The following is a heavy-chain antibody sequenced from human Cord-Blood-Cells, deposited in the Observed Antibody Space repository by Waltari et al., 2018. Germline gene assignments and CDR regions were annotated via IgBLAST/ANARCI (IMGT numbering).Heavy chain of an antibody. J-gene: IGHJ6*03. CDR3: ARVVYYGSGSFRSYYYYMDV. Sequence: QVQLQESGPGLVKPSETLSLTCTVSGGSISSYYWSWIRQPAGKGLEWIGRIYTSGSTNHNPSRKSRVTMSVDTAKNQFSLKLSSVTAADTAVYYCARVVYYGSGSFRSYYYYMDVWGKGTTVTVSS. D-gene: IGHD3-10*01. CDR1: GGSISSYY. V-gene: IGHV4-4*07. CDR2: IYTSGST.